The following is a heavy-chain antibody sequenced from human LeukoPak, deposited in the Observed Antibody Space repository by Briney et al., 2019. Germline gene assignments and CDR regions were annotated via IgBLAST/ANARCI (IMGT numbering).Heavy chain of an antibody. V-gene: IGHV1-18*01. Sequence: ASVKVSCKASGYTFTSYGISWVRQAPGQGLEWMGWISAYNGNTNYAQKLQGRVTMTTDTSTSTAYMELRSLRSDDTAVYYCGRMVVPAAISVYYYYYMDVWGKGTTVTVSS. CDR2: ISAYNGNT. CDR1: GYTFTSYG. J-gene: IGHJ6*03. CDR3: GRMVVPAAISVYYYYYMDV. D-gene: IGHD2-2*02.